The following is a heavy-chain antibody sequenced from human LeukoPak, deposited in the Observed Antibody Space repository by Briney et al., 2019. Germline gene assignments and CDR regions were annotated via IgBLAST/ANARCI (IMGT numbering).Heavy chain of an antibody. V-gene: IGHV4-39*01. CDR2: IYYSGST. J-gene: IGHJ5*02. Sequence: SETLSLTCTVSGGSISSSSYYWGWIRQPPGKGLEWIGSIYYSGSTYYNPSLKSRVTISVDTSKNQFSLKLSSVTAADTAVYYCARLVQYRNWFDPWGQGTLVTVSS. D-gene: IGHD6-6*01. CDR3: ARLVQYRNWFDP. CDR1: GGSISSSSYY.